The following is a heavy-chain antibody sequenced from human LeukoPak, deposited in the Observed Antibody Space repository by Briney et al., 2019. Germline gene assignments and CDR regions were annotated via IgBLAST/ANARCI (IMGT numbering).Heavy chain of an antibody. CDR3: ARDHVPPYVGIDY. Sequence: ASVKVSCKASGYTFTGYYMHWLRQAPGQGLEWLGVTNPTGGSPTYAQKFQGRVTMTRDTSTSTVHMELSSLRSEDTAVYYCARDHVPPYVGIDYWGQGTLVTASS. V-gene: IGHV1-46*01. CDR1: GYTFTGYY. CDR2: TNPTGGSP. D-gene: IGHD1-26*01. J-gene: IGHJ4*02.